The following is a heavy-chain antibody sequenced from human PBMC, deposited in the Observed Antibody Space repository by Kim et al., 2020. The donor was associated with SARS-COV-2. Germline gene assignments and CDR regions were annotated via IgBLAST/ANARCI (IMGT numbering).Heavy chain of an antibody. J-gene: IGHJ5*01. CDR3: AREVQHSNSYDC. D-gene: IGHD2-21*01. V-gene: IGHV1-2*02. Sequence: KYARKFQGRVTVTRDTSINTLYMELNRLTSDDTAAYYCAREVQHSNSYDCWGQGTLVTVSS.